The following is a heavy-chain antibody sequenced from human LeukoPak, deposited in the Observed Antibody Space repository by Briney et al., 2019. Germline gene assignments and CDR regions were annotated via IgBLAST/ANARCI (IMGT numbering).Heavy chain of an antibody. CDR1: GGSVASSAYC. CDR2: INYSGST. CDR3: ARCWTLARSFDP. D-gene: IGHD3/OR15-3a*01. Sequence: ASETLSLTCTVSGGSVASSAYCWGWIRQPPGKGLEWIATINYSGSTYYNPSLKSRVSISIDTVKNQLSLRLPSVTAADTAVYYCARCWTLARSFDPWGQGTLVTVSP. J-gene: IGHJ5*02. V-gene: IGHV4-39*01.